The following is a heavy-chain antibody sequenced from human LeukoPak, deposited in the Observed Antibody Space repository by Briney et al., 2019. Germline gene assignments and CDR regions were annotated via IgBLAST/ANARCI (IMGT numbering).Heavy chain of an antibody. D-gene: IGHD6-6*01. Sequence: PSETLSLTCTVSGGSISSSSYYWGWIRQPPGKGLEWIGSIYYTGSTYYKPSLKSRVTISVDRSKNQFSLKLTSVTAADTAVYYCARQYSSSNFDYWGQGTLVTVSS. CDR2: IYYTGST. CDR3: ARQYSSSNFDY. V-gene: IGHV4-39*01. CDR1: GGSISSSSYY. J-gene: IGHJ4*02.